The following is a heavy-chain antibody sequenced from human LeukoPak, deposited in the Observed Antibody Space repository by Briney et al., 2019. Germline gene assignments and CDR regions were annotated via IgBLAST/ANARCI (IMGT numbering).Heavy chain of an antibody. CDR3: AGLVGRYSSGLYYYYFDY. CDR2: MYLSGTT. D-gene: IGHD3-22*01. CDR1: GDTINSLDL. Sequence: SETLSLTCTVSGDTINSLDLWSWVRQPPGKGLEWTGEMYLSGTTHSNPSVKSRVTISIDKSKNQFFLNLSSVTAADTAVYYCAGLVGRYSSGLYYYYFDYWGQGTLVTVSS. J-gene: IGHJ4*02. V-gene: IGHV4-4*02.